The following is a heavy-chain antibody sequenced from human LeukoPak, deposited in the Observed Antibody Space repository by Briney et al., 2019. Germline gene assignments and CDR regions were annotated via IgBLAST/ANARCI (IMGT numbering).Heavy chain of an antibody. CDR2: FDPEDGET. D-gene: IGHD3-22*01. CDR3: ATSSSYLRYYYYYMDV. J-gene: IGHJ6*03. V-gene: IGHV1-24*01. CDR1: GYTLTELS. Sequence: ASVKASCKVSGYTLTELSMHWVRQAPGKGLEWMGGFDPEDGETIYTQKFQGRVTMTEDTSTDTAYMALSSLRSEDTAMYYCATSSSYLRYYYYYMDVWGKGTTVTVSS.